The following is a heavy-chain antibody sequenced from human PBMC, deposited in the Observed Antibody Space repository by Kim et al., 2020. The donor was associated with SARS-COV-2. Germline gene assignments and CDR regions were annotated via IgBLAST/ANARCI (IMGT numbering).Heavy chain of an antibody. V-gene: IGHV1-3*01. CDR2: INAGNGNT. CDR1: GYTFTSYA. J-gene: IGHJ6*02. D-gene: IGHD5-18*01. Sequence: ASVKVSCKASGYTFTSYAMHWVRQAPGQRLEWMGWINAGNGNTKYSQKFQGRVTITRDTSASTAYMELSSLRSEDTAVYYCAREGGPGGYSYGYYYYYGMDVWGQGTTVTVSS. CDR3: AREGGPGGYSYGYYYYYGMDV.